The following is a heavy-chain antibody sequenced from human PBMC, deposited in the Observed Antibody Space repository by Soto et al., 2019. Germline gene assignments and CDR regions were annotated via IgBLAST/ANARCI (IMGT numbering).Heavy chain of an antibody. CDR3: AISIYYYDSSGYYFDY. CDR1: GGTFSSYT. CDR2: IIPILGIA. J-gene: IGHJ4*02. V-gene: IGHV1-69*02. Sequence: GASVKVSCKASGGTFSSYTISWVRQAPGQGLEWMGRIIPILGIANYAQKFQGRVTITADKSTSTAYMELSSLRSEDTAVYYCAISIYYYDSSGYYFDYWGQGTLVTVSS. D-gene: IGHD3-22*01.